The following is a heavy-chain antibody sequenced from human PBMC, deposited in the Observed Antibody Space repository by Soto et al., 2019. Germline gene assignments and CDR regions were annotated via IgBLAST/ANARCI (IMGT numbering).Heavy chain of an antibody. Sequence: ASVKVSCKASGYTFSSYAMHWVRQAPGQRLEWMGWINAGNGNTKYSQKFQGRVTITRDTSASTAYMELSSLRSEDTAVYYCARDVGSITMVRGVRAAIGIDNWGQGALLTVSS. V-gene: IGHV1-3*01. CDR1: GYTFSSYA. CDR2: INAGNGNT. D-gene: IGHD3-10*01. CDR3: ARDVGSITMVRGVRAAIGIDN. J-gene: IGHJ4*02.